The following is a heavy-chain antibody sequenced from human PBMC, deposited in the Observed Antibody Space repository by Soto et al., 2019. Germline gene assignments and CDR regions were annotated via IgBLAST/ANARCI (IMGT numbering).Heavy chain of an antibody. J-gene: IGHJ5*02. CDR3: AKSGGSGTLNWFDP. D-gene: IGHD1-26*01. CDR2: ISASGGST. Sequence: PGGSLRLSCAASGFTFSSYAMSWVRQAPGKGLVWVSGISASGGSTYYADSVKGRFTISRDNSKNTLYLQVNSLRAEDTAVYYCAKSGGSGTLNWFDPWGQGTLVTVSS. V-gene: IGHV3-23*01. CDR1: GFTFSSYA.